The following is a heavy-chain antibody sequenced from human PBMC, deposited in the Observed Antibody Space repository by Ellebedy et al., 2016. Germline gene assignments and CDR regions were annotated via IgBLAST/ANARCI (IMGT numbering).Heavy chain of an antibody. J-gene: IGHJ5*02. D-gene: IGHD3-3*01. CDR3: ARGHDFSNWFNP. CDR1: RFTFSDYY. Sequence: GESLKISCAASRFTFSDYYMSWIRQAPGKGLEWVSYISSNSIYTDYADSVKGRFTISRDNAKNSLYLQMNSLRAEDTAVYYCARGHDFSNWFNPWGQGTLVTVSS. CDR2: ISSNSIYT. V-gene: IGHV3-11*06.